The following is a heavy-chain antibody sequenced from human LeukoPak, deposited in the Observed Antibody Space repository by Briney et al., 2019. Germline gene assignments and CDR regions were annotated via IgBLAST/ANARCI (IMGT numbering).Heavy chain of an antibody. D-gene: IGHD6-19*01. J-gene: IGHJ4*02. CDR1: GFIFRHYA. CDR2: ISKSGDDT. Sequence: GGSLRLSCAASGFIFRHYAMSWVRQAPGKGLEWVSAISKSGDDTYYADPVKGRFVISRDNFNNMLYLQMNSLRAEDTAVYYCVKDELAVAIFDYWGQGTLVTVSS. V-gene: IGHV3-23*01. CDR3: VKDELAVAIFDY.